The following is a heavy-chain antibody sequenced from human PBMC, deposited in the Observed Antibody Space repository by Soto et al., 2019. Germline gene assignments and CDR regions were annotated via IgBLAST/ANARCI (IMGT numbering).Heavy chain of an antibody. V-gene: IGHV3-74*01. D-gene: IGHD5-18*01. Sequence: XESLSLSCTASGFTFSTYCMHWVRQAPGKGLVWVSRMNSDGSRADYADSVKGRFTISRDNARNTLYLQMNSLRAEDTAVYYCVRDGYPAWVYGVDVWGQGTTVTVSS. J-gene: IGHJ6*02. CDR1: GFTFSTYC. CDR3: VRDGYPAWVYGVDV. CDR2: MNSDGSRA.